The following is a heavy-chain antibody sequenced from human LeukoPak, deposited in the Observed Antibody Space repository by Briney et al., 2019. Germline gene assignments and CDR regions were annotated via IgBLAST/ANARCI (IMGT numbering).Heavy chain of an antibody. D-gene: IGHD2-8*02. V-gene: IGHV3-30*02. Sequence: PGGSLRLSCAASGFNFSSFGMHWVRQAPGEGLEWVAYIGYTGTNAYYADSVKGRFTISRDNSKNTVHLQMNSLRAAGTALYSCARDLTGKYYIAYWGQGTLVTVSS. CDR3: ARDLTGKYYIAY. J-gene: IGHJ4*02. CDR2: IGYTGTNA. CDR1: GFNFSSFG.